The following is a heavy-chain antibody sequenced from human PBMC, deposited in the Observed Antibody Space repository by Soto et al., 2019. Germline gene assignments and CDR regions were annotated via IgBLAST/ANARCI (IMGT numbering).Heavy chain of an antibody. D-gene: IGHD3-9*01. Sequence: GGSLRLSCAASGFNFSTHGMHWVRQAPGKGPEWVAVIWFDGTKKYYADYVKGRLSISRYNSKNTLYLQIHSLRADDTAVYFCARDLLHYDILTGHPYYPYYSMYVWDQGTTVTVSS. CDR2: IWFDGTKK. CDR3: ARDLLHYDILTGHPYYPYYSMYV. CDR1: GFNFSTHG. J-gene: IGHJ6*02. V-gene: IGHV3-33*01.